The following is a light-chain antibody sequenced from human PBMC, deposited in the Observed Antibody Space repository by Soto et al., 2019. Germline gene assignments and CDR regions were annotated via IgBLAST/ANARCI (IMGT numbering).Light chain of an antibody. Sequence: EIVLTQSPGTLSLSPGEGATLSCRAGQSVSSSQLAWYQQKPGQAPRLLIYDTSSRATGVPDRYSASGSGTDFTLTISRLEPEDFAVFFCQQYGTSEIIFGQGTRLEIK. J-gene: IGKJ5*01. CDR2: DTS. CDR1: QSVSSSQ. CDR3: QQYGTSEII. V-gene: IGKV3-20*01.